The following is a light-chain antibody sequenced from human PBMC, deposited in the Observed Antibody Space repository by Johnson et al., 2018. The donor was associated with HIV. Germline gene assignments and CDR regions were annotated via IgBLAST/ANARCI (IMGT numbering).Light chain of an antibody. CDR1: SSNIVNIY. J-gene: IGLJ1*01. CDR3: GTWQTSLGVYV. Sequence: QSVLTQPPSVSAAPGQKVTISCSASSSNIVNIYIPWYQHLPGTAPKLLIYDNHKRPSGIPDRFSGSKSGTSVTLAITGLQTGDEADYYCGTWQTSLGVYVVATGTKVTVL. CDR2: DNH. V-gene: IGLV1-51*01.